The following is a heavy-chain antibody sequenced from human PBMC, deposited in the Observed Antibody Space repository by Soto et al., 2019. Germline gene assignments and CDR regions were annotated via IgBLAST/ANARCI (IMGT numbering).Heavy chain of an antibody. CDR3: VTSYKWTGLFDF. D-gene: IGHD1-20*01. CDR1: GFTVSDNY. V-gene: IGHV3-53*01. CDR2: IYSGGST. J-gene: IGHJ4*02. Sequence: PGESLKISCAASGFTVSDNYMSWVRQAPGQGLEWVSVIYSGGSTYYADSVKGRFTISRDNSNNTLSLQMNSLRAEDTALYYCVTSYKWTGLFDFWGQGTLVTVSS.